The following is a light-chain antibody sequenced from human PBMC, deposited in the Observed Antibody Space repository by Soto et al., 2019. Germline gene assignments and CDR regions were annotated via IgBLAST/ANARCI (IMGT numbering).Light chain of an antibody. CDR1: SSNIGAGYD. Sequence: QSVLTQPPSVSGAPRQRVTISCTGNSSNIGAGYDVHWYQQLPGTAPKLLIYGNSNRPSGVPVRFSGSKSGTSASLAITGLQAEDEADYYCQSFDTSLSGYVFGTGTKLTVL. CDR2: GNS. CDR3: QSFDTSLSGYV. J-gene: IGLJ1*01. V-gene: IGLV1-40*01.